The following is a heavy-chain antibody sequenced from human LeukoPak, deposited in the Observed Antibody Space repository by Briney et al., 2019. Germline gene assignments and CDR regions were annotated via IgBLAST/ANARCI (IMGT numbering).Heavy chain of an antibody. V-gene: IGHV3-7*03. Sequence: GGSLRLSCAASGFTFSSYWMSWVRQAPGKGLEWVANIKQDGSEKYYVDSVKGRFTISRDNAKNSLYLQMNSLRAEDTAVYYCAKLARYDSSGYYYAFDYWGQGTLVTVSS. CDR3: AKLARYDSSGYYYAFDY. J-gene: IGHJ4*02. CDR2: IKQDGSEK. D-gene: IGHD3-22*01. CDR1: GFTFSSYW.